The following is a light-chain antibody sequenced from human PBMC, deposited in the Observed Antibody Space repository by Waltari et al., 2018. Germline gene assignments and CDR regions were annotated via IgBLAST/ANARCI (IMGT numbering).Light chain of an antibody. V-gene: IGKV3-20*01. J-gene: IGKJ1*01. Sequence: EIVLTQSPGTLSLSPGERATLSCRASQSVSRYLAWYQQKPGRAPRLLIYGASSRATGIPDRFSGSGSGTDFSLTISRLEPEDFAVYYCQNHERLPAMFGQGTKVEIK. CDR3: QNHERLPAM. CDR2: GAS. CDR1: QSVSRY.